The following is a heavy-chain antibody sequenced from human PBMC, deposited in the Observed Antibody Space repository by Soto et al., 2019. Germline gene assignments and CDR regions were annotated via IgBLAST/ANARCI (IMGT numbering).Heavy chain of an antibody. D-gene: IGHD1-1*01. J-gene: IGHJ6*03. V-gene: IGHV4-39*01. CDR2: IYYSGST. Sequence: SETLSLTCTVSGGSISSSSYYWGWIRQPPGKGLEWIGSIYYSGSTYYKPSLKSRVTISVDTSKNQFSLKLSSVTAADTAVYYCARQVRPEYYYYYYYMDVWGKGTTVTVSS. CDR1: GGSISSSSYY. CDR3: ARQVRPEYYYYYYYMDV.